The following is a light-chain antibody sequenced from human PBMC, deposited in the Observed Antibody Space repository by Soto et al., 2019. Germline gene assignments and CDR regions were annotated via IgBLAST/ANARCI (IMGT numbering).Light chain of an antibody. CDR3: LQHNSYPYI. J-gene: IGKJ2*01. CDR1: QDIGTF. Sequence: DLQMTQSPSAMSASVGDRVNITCRASQDIGTFLGWFQQKPGKVPQRLIYASSTLHPGVPSRFRGRGSGTEFTLTISSLQPEDFGTYYCLQHNSYPYIFGQGTILE. CDR2: ASS. V-gene: IGKV1-17*03.